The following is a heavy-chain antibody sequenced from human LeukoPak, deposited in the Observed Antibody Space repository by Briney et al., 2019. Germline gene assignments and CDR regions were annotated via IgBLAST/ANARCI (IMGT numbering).Heavy chain of an antibody. D-gene: IGHD2-15*01. CDR1: GYTFTGYY. CDR2: INPNSGGT. Sequence: ASVKVSCKASGYTFTGYYMHWVRQAPGQGLEWMGWINPNSGGTNYAQKFQGWVTMTRDTSISTAYMELSRLRSDDTAVYYCARGHCSGGSRYPVPFDYWGQGTLVTVSS. J-gene: IGHJ4*02. CDR3: ARGHCSGGSRYPVPFDY. V-gene: IGHV1-2*04.